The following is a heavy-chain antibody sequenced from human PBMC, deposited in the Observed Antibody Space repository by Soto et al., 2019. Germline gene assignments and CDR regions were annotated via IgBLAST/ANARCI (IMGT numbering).Heavy chain of an antibody. CDR3: ARTYDSNGYANEFDS. CDR2: IYDNGIT. J-gene: IGHJ4*02. CDR1: GRPITSYY. V-gene: IGHV4-59*12. Sequence: QVVLQESGPGLVKPSETLSLTCSVSGRPITSYYWSWVRQPPGKGLEWIGYIYDNGITSQNPSLKSRVTMSADTSQNQFSLKLTSVTGADTAVYFCARTYDSNGYANEFDSWGQGILVTVTS. D-gene: IGHD3-22*01.